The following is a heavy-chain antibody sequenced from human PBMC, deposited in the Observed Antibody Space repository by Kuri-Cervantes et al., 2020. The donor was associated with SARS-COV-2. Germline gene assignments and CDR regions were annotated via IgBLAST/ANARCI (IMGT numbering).Heavy chain of an antibody. Sequence: GESLKISCAASGFTFSSYAMHWVRQAPGKGLEWVAVIWYDGSNKYYADSVKGRFAISRDNSKNTLYLQMNSLRVEDTAVYYCARDRVGVHDYWGQGTLVTVSS. CDR3: ARDRVGVHDY. CDR1: GFTFSSYA. J-gene: IGHJ4*02. D-gene: IGHD2-21*01. CDR2: IWYDGSNK. V-gene: IGHV3-30*09.